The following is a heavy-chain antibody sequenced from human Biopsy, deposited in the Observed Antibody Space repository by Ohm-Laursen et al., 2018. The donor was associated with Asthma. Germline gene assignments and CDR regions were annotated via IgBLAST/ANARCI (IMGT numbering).Heavy chain of an antibody. V-gene: IGHV2-5*02. CDR3: ALSQDSGFDDHSPSWFDP. Sequence: PQTLTLTCSFSGFSLRTPGVGVGWIRQSPGKALEWLPLIYLDDYNLFRPSLKRRFTITKDPSKNQVVLTMTKMDPVDSGTYYCALSQDSGFDDHSPSWFDPWGQGTLVTVSS. D-gene: IGHD3-9*01. CDR1: GFSLRTPGVG. CDR2: IYLDDYN. J-gene: IGHJ5*02.